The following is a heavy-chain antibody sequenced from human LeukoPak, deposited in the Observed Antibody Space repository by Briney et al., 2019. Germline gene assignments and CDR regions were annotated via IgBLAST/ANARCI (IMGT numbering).Heavy chain of an antibody. CDR3: ARSIQLWLPFVDY. CDR2: INPNSGGT. D-gene: IGHD5-18*01. V-gene: IGHV1-2*02. CDR1: GYTFSGYY. J-gene: IGHJ4*02. Sequence: ASVKVSCKASGYTFSGYYMHWVRQAPGQGLEWMGWINPNSGGTNYAQKFQGRVTMTRDTSISTAYMELSRLRSDDTAVYYRARSIQLWLPFVDYWGQGTLVTVSS.